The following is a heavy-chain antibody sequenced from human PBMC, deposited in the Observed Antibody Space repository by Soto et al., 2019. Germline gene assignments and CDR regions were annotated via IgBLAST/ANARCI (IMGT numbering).Heavy chain of an antibody. CDR3: AVLVVVPTASRRWFDP. CDR1: GFIFSSYE. V-gene: IGHV3-48*03. Sequence: EVQLVESGGGLVQPGGSLRLSCAASGFIFSSYEMNWVRQAPGKGLEWVSYISSSGSTIYYADSVKGRFTISRDNAKNSLYLQMNSRRAEDTAVYYCAVLVVVPTASRRWFDPWGQGTLVTVSS. D-gene: IGHD2-2*01. J-gene: IGHJ5*02. CDR2: ISSSGSTI.